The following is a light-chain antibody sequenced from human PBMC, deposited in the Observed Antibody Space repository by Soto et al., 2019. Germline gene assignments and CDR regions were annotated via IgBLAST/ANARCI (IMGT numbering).Light chain of an antibody. CDR3: QQYGSSLMYT. Sequence: EIVLTQSPGTLSLSPGERATLSCRASQSVSSCYLAWYQQKPGQAPRLLIYGASSRATGIPDRFSGSGSGTDFTLTISRLEPEDFAVYYCQQYGSSLMYTFGQGTKLEIK. CDR1: QSVSSCY. J-gene: IGKJ2*01. CDR2: GAS. V-gene: IGKV3-20*01.